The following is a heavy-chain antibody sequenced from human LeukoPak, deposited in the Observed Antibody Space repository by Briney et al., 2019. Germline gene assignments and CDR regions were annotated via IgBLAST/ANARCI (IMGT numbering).Heavy chain of an antibody. CDR2: ISASGGST. Sequence: GGSLRPSCAASGFTFSSSAMSWVRQVPGKGLEWVSGISASGGSTSYADSVRGRFTISRDNSKNTLYVQMNSLGDEDTAVYYCARGAYYYEDWGQGTLVTVSS. J-gene: IGHJ4*02. D-gene: IGHD3-22*01. CDR1: GFTFSSSA. V-gene: IGHV3-23*01. CDR3: ARGAYYYED.